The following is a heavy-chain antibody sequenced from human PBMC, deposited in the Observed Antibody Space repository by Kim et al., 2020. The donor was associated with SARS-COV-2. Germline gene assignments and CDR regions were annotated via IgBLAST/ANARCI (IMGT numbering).Heavy chain of an antibody. D-gene: IGHD4-4*01. Sequence: GGSLRLSCAASGFTFSNYWMHWVRQAPGKGLVWVSRINRDGTTTTYADSVKGRFTISRDNAKSSLYLQMNSLSAEDTAVYYCTRDERITVISPGAFDMWGQGTMVTVSS. CDR2: INRDGTTT. CDR1: GFTFSNYW. CDR3: TRDERITVISPGAFDM. J-gene: IGHJ3*02. V-gene: IGHV3-74*01.